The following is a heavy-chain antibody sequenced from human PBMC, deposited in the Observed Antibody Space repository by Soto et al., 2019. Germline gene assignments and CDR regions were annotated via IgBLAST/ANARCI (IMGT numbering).Heavy chain of an antibody. V-gene: IGHV3-23*01. Sequence: DVQLLESGGGLAQRGGSLRLSCAASGFSFSTYGMTWVRQAPGKGLEWVSYGGSGGSTYYADSVKGRFTISRDNSKNTLYLQMNSLRAEDTAMYFCASRQGGNLDTYYNMDVWGQGTTVIVSS. CDR2: YGGSGGST. J-gene: IGHJ6*02. CDR3: ASRQGGNLDTYYNMDV. CDR1: GFSFSTYG. D-gene: IGHD4-4*01.